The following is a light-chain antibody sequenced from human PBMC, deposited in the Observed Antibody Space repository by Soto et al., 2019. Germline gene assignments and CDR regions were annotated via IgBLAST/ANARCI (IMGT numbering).Light chain of an antibody. CDR1: QSVSANY. CDR2: QAS. J-gene: IGKJ2*01. CDR3: QQYSRSQFT. Sequence: EIVLTQSPGTLSLSPGERATLSCRASQSVSANYLAWYQRKPGQAPRLLIYQASNRPTEIPDRFNGSGSGTDFARTINRLEPEDFAVYFCQQYSRSQFTFGQGTKLEIK. V-gene: IGKV3-20*01.